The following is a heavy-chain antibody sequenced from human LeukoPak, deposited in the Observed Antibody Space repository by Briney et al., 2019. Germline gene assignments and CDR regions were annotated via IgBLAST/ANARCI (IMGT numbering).Heavy chain of an antibody. J-gene: IGHJ4*02. CDR3: ARGHYDVLAASYKWTPDY. CDR2: ITSGGDYI. Sequence: GGSLTLSCAASGFTFNTFNMNWVRQAPGKGLEWVSSITSGGDYIYYADSVKGRFTTSRDNAKNSLSLQLNSLRVEDTAVYYCARGHYDVLAASYKWTPDYWGQGTLVTVSS. D-gene: IGHD3-9*01. V-gene: IGHV3-21*01. CDR1: GFTFNTFN.